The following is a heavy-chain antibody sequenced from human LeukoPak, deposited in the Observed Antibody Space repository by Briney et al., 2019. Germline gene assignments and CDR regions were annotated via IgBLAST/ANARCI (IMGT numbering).Heavy chain of an antibody. CDR2: INHSGST. J-gene: IGHJ4*02. D-gene: IGHD3-22*01. CDR1: GGSFSGYY. V-gene: IGHV4-34*01. Sequence: SETLSLTCAVYGGSFSGYYWSWIRQPPGKGLEWIGEINHSGSTNYNPSLKSRVTISVDTSKNQFSLKLSSVTAADTAVYYCAIPGYYYDSSGSDYWGQGTLVTVSS. CDR3: AIPGYYYDSSGSDY.